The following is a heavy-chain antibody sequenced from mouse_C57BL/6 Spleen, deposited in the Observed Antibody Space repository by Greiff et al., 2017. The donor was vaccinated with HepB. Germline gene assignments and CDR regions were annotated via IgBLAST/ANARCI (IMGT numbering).Heavy chain of an antibody. D-gene: IGHD2-4*01. J-gene: IGHJ4*01. CDR3: ARGYDYEYYYAMDY. CDR1: GYAFSSYW. Sequence: LVESGAELVKPGASVKISCKASGYAFSSYWMNWVKQRPGKGLEWIGQIYPGDGDTNYNGKFKGKATLTADKSSSTAYMQLSSLTSEDSAVYFCARGYDYEYYYAMDYWGQGTSVTVSS. V-gene: IGHV1-80*01. CDR2: IYPGDGDT.